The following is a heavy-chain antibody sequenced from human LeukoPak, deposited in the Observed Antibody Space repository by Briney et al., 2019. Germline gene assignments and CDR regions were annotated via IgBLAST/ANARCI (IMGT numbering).Heavy chain of an antibody. D-gene: IGHD2-15*01. CDR1: GFTFSSRDW. CDR3: ARVLYAVDCSTGSCYSRNSLLGAFDL. Sequence: GGSLRLSCVASGFTFSSRDWMTWVRQAPGKGLEWVANIKQDGSEKYYVDSVKGRFTISRDNAKNSLDLQMNSLRAEDTAVYFCARVLYAVDCSTGSCYSRNSLLGAFDLWGQGTMVTVSS. J-gene: IGHJ3*01. V-gene: IGHV3-7*01. CDR2: IKQDGSEK.